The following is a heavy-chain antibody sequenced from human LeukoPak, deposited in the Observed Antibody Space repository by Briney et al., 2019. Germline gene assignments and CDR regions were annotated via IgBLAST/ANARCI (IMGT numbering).Heavy chain of an antibody. CDR2: IIPIFGTA. CDR1: GGTFSSYA. D-gene: IGHD1-26*01. Sequence: ASGKVSCKASGGTFSSYAISWVRQAPGQGLEWMGGIIPIFGTANYAQKFQGRVTITTDESTSTAYMELSSLRSEDTAVYYCARGREGDSGSYFFSAFDIWGQGTMVTVSS. CDR3: ARGREGDSGSYFFSAFDI. J-gene: IGHJ3*02. V-gene: IGHV1-69*05.